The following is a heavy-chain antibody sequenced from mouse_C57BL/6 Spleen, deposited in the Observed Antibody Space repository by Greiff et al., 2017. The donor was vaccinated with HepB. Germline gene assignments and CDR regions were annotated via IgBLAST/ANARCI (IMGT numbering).Heavy chain of an antibody. D-gene: IGHD1-1*01. J-gene: IGHJ1*03. CDR1: GYTFTDYE. CDR3: APSYGSSGYFDV. V-gene: IGHV1-15*01. CDR2: IDPETGGT. Sequence: QVQLKESGAELVRPGASVTLSCKASGYTFTDYEMHWVKQTPVHGLEWIGAIDPETGGTAYNQKFKGKAILTADKSSSTAYMELRSLTSEDSAVYYCAPSYGSSGYFDVWGTGTTVTVSS.